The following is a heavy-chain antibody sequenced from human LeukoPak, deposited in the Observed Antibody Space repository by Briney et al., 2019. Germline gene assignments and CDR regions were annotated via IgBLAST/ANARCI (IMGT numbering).Heavy chain of an antibody. CDR3: ARQTMVRGVINLYYFDY. D-gene: IGHD3-10*01. CDR2: IYYSGST. CDR1: GGSISSYY. Sequence: PSETLSLTCTVSGGSISSYYWSWIRQPPGKGLEWIGYIYYSGSTNYNPSLKSRVTISVDTSKNQFSLKLSSVTAADTAVYYCARQTMVRGVINLYYFDYWGQGTLVTVSS. V-gene: IGHV4-59*08. J-gene: IGHJ4*02.